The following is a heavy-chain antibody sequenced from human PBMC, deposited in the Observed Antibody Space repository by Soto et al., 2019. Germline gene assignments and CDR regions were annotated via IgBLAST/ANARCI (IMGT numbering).Heavy chain of an antibody. CDR3: ARDRRAVVTRYYYGMDV. Sequence: SVKVSCKASGGTFSSYAISWVRQAPGQGLEWMGGIIPIFGTANYAQKFQGRVTITADESTSTAYMELSSLRSEDTAVYYCARDRRAVVTRYYYGMDVWGQGTTVTVSS. CDR1: GGTFSSYA. J-gene: IGHJ6*02. D-gene: IGHD2-21*02. CDR2: IIPIFGTA. V-gene: IGHV1-69*13.